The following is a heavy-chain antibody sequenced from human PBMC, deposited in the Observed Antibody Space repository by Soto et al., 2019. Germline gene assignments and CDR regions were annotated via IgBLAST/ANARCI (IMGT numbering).Heavy chain of an antibody. Sequence: QVQLQGSDPRLLKPSETLSLTCTVSGASVTSYYWSWIRQPAGKGLDWIGRIYTSGNTDYNPSLKSRVTLSLETSQIQVSLKLSSVTAADTAIYYCARDGVGPHGMDVWGQGTTVTVSS. V-gene: IGHV4-4*07. J-gene: IGHJ6*02. CDR2: IYTSGNT. D-gene: IGHD2-8*01. CDR1: GASVTSYY. CDR3: ARDGVGPHGMDV.